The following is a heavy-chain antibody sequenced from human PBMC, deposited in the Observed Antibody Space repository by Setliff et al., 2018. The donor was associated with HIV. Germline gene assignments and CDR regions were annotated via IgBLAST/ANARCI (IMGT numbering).Heavy chain of an antibody. D-gene: IGHD6-19*01. CDR2: IRYDGNNK. J-gene: IGHJ4*02. CDR1: GFTFSSYG. V-gene: IGHV3-30*02. Sequence: GESLKISCEGSGFTFSSYGMHWVRQAPGKGLEWVAFIRYDGNNKYYADSVMGRFTISRDNSKNTLYLQMNSLRAEDTAVYYCATRSSYSSDWHEYYFDYWGQGTLVTVSS. CDR3: ATRSSYSSDWHEYYFDY.